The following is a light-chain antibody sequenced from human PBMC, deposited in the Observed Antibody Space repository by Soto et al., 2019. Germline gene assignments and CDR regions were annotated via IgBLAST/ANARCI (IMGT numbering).Light chain of an antibody. Sequence: DIQMTQSPSSLSASEGDRVTITCRASQSISSYLNWYQQKPGKAPKLLIYAASSLQSGVPSRFSGSGSGTDFTLTISSLQPEDFATYYCQQSYSTPWTFGQGTNVDI. J-gene: IGKJ1*01. V-gene: IGKV1-39*01. CDR2: AAS. CDR3: QQSYSTPWT. CDR1: QSISSY.